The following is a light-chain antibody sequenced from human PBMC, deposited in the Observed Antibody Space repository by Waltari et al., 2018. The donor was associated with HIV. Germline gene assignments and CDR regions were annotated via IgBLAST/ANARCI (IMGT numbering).Light chain of an antibody. J-gene: IGLJ3*02. CDR1: TSDIPDFNF. CDR3: CSYAGTWV. V-gene: IGLV2-14*01. CDR2: EVF. Sequence: HSALTQPASVSGSPGQSITISCSGPTSDIPDFNFVSWYQQSPGRAPKLIIFEVFSRPSGVSDRFSGSKSGATASLTISGLQTDDEADYHCCSYAGTWVFGGGTKLSVL.